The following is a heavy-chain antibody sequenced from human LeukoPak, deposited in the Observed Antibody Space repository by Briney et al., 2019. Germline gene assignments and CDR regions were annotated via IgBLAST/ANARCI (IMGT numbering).Heavy chain of an antibody. CDR1: GFTFSSYS. CDR3: TSRIAAAGEGYFDY. CDR2: ISSSSSYI. J-gene: IGHJ4*02. D-gene: IGHD6-13*01. Sequence: GGSLRLSCAASGFTFSSYSMTWVRQAPGKGLEWVSSISSSSSYIYYADSVKGRFTISRDNAKNSLYLQMNSLKTEDTAVYYCTSRIAAAGEGYFDYWGQGTLVTVSS. V-gene: IGHV3-21*04.